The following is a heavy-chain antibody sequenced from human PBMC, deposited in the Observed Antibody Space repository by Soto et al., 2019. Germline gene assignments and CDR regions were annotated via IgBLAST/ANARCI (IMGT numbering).Heavy chain of an antibody. Sequence: SETLSLTCAVYGGSFSGYYWSWIRQPPGKGLEWIGEINHSGSTNYNPSLKSRVTISVDTSKNQFSLKLTSVTASDTAVYFCVSQRTTVITQAHFDYWGPGALVTVSS. CDR2: INHSGST. J-gene: IGHJ4*02. D-gene: IGHD4-4*01. CDR3: VSQRTTVITQAHFDY. V-gene: IGHV4-34*01. CDR1: GGSFSGYY.